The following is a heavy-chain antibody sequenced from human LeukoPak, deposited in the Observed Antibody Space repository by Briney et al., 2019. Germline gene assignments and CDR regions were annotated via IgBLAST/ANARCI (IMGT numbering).Heavy chain of an antibody. D-gene: IGHD3-10*01. CDR1: GGSISSSNW. CDR3: ARDRRYGSGSYWVFDY. Sequence: SETLSLTCAVSGGSISSSNWWSWVRQPPGKGLEWIGEIYHSGSTNYNPSLKSRVTISVDTSKNQFSLKLSSVTAADTAVYYCARDRRYGSGSYWVFDYWGQGTLVTVSS. V-gene: IGHV4-4*02. CDR2: IYHSGST. J-gene: IGHJ4*02.